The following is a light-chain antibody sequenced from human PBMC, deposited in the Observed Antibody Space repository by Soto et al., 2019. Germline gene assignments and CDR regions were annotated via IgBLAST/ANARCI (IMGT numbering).Light chain of an antibody. Sequence: DIQMTQSPSTLSASVGDRVTITCRASQTVSSWLAWYQQKPGKAPKLLIYDVSSLERGVPSRFSGSGSGTEFTLTISSLQPGDFATYYCQQYYSYSRTFGQGTKVEVE. CDR2: DVS. V-gene: IGKV1-5*01. CDR3: QQYYSYSRT. J-gene: IGKJ1*01. CDR1: QTVSSW.